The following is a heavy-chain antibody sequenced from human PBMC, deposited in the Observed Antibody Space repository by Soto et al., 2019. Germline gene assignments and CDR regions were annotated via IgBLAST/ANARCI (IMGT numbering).Heavy chain of an antibody. CDR1: GGTFSSYA. D-gene: IGHD6-13*01. CDR2: IIPIFGTA. V-gene: IGHV1-69*13. CDR3: ARLAAAGTFLDY. J-gene: IGHJ4*02. Sequence: SVKVSCKASGGTFSSYAISWVRQAPGQGLEWMGGIIPIFGTANYAQKFQGRVTITADESTSTAYMELSSLRSEDTAVYYCARLAAAGTFLDYWGQGTLVTVSS.